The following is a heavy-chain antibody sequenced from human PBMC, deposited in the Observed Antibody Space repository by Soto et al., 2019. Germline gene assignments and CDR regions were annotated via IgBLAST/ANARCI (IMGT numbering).Heavy chain of an antibody. V-gene: IGHV3-23*01. D-gene: IGHD3-10*01. CDR1: GFTFSSYA. Sequence: EVQLLESGGGLVQPGGSLRLSCAASGFTFSSYAMSWVRQAPGKGLEWVSAISGSGGSTYYADSVKGRFTISRDNSKNTLYLQMNSLRAEDTAGYYCAKHVYGSGSYTGDYWGQGTLVTVSS. J-gene: IGHJ4*02. CDR3: AKHVYGSGSYTGDY. CDR2: ISGSGGST.